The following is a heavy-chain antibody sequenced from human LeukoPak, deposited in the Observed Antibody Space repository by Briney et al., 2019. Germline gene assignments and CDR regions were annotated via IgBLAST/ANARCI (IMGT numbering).Heavy chain of an antibody. Sequence: GGSLRLSCAASGFTFSSFGMHWVRQAPGKGLEWVAVIWYDGSNKYYADSVRGRFTISRDNSKNTLYLQMNSLRAEDTAVYYCARDGDITPTDVWGQGTTVTVSS. J-gene: IGHJ6*02. CDR2: IWYDGSNK. D-gene: IGHD2-15*01. CDR1: GFTFSSFG. V-gene: IGHV3-33*01. CDR3: ARDGDITPTDV.